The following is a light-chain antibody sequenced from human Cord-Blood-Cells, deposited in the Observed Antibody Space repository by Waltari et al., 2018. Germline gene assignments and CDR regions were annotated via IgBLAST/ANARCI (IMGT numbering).Light chain of an antibody. CDR3: QQYNNWPPYT. CDR1: QIVSSN. V-gene: IGKV3-15*01. J-gene: IGKJ2*01. CDR2: GAS. Sequence: EIVMTPSRATLSVSPGERANLSCRASQIVSSNLAWYQQKPGQAPSLLIYGASTRATGIPARISGSGSGTEFTLTISSLQSEDFAVYYCQQYNNWPPYTFGQGTKLEIK.